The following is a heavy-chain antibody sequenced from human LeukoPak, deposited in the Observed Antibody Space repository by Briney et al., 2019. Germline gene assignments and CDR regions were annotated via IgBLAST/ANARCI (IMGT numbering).Heavy chain of an antibody. V-gene: IGHV1-24*01. J-gene: IGHJ4*02. Sequence: ASVSVSSTVSGYTLSELSMHWVRQAPGKGREGMGGFDPEDGETVYAATFQARVTMTEDTSTDTAHMELSNVTSGDTAIYYCATGRGYYFHYWGEGTLVIVSS. CDR1: GYTLSELS. CDR2: FDPEDGET. CDR3: ATGRGYYFHY.